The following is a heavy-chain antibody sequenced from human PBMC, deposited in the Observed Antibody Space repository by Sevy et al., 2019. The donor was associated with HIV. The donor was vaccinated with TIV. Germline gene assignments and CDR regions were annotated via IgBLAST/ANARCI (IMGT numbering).Heavy chain of an antibody. D-gene: IGHD2-15*01. CDR3: ARGGILVEGDDRTTPFDF. CDR2: ISSDGVNK. CDR1: GLTFNTYS. Sequence: GGSLRLSCSVSGLTFNTYSFHWVRQAPGMGLEWVSVISSDGVNKYYADSVRGRFTISRDNSKSTLYLQMNNLRAGDTGVYYCARGGILVEGDDRTTPFDFWGQGTLVTVSS. J-gene: IGHJ4*02. V-gene: IGHV3-30-3*01.